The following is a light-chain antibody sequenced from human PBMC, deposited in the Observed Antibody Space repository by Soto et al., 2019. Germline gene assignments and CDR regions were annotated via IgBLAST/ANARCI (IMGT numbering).Light chain of an antibody. CDR2: RNN. V-gene: IGLV1-47*01. Sequence: QSALTQPPSPSGTPGQRVTISCSGSSSNIGSNYVYWYQQLPGTAPKLLIYRNNQRPSGVPDRFSASKSGTSASLAISGLRSEDEADYYCAAWDDNLSGLVFGGGTKLTVL. J-gene: IGLJ2*01. CDR3: AAWDDNLSGLV. CDR1: SSNIGSNY.